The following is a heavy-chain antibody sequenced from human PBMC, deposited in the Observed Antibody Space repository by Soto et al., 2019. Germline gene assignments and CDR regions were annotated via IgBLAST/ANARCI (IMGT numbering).Heavy chain of an antibody. V-gene: IGHV3-11*01. D-gene: IGHD3-3*01. CDR3: ARGYYDFWSGYYISPYGMDV. Sequence: PGGSLRLSCAVSGFTFSDYYMSWIRQAPGKGLEWVSYISSRGSSIYYADSVKGRFTISRDNAKNSLYLQMNGLRAEDTAVYYCARGYYDFWSGYYISPYGMDVWGQGTTVTAP. CDR1: GFTFSDYY. J-gene: IGHJ6*02. CDR2: ISSRGSSI.